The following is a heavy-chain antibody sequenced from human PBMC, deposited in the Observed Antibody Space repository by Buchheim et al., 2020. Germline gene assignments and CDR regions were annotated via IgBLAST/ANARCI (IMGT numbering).Heavy chain of an antibody. CDR1: GFIINDYW. CDR3: ARGGFQHALDV. CDR2: IDSDGGTT. Sequence: EVQLVESGGGLVQPGGSLRLSCAASGFIINDYWMYWVRQAPGKGLVWVSQIDSDGGTTTYAESVKGRFTISRDNAKNTLSLQMNGLRVEDTAVYYCARGGFQHALDVWGQGTT. J-gene: IGHJ6*02. V-gene: IGHV3-74*03.